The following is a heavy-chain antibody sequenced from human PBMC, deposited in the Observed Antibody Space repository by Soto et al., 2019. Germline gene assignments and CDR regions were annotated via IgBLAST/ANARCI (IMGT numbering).Heavy chain of an antibody. Sequence: DGELVESGGGLIQPGGSLRLSCAASGFSVSGNYMSWVRQAPGKGPEWISVIHSGGDTNYADSVKGRFTISRDKSKNTLYLEMTSLRAEDTAVYYCAGSTNYFLYYFDYWGQGTLVTVSS. CDR1: GFSVSGNY. D-gene: IGHD6-13*01. CDR2: IHSGGDT. V-gene: IGHV3-53*01. J-gene: IGHJ4*02. CDR3: AGSTNYFLYYFDY.